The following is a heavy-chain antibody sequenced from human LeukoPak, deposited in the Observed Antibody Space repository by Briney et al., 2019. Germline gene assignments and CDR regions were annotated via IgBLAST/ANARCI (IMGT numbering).Heavy chain of an antibody. CDR2: IYHSGST. D-gene: IGHD6-19*01. V-gene: IGHV4-34*01. J-gene: IGHJ3*02. CDR3: AREGGVAGPDAFDI. Sequence: SEALSLTCAVYGGSFSGYYWSWIRQPPGKGLEWIGEIYHSGSTNYNPSLKSRVTISVDKSKNQFSLKLSSVTAADTAVYYCAREGGVAGPDAFDIWGQGTMVTVSS. CDR1: GGSFSGYY.